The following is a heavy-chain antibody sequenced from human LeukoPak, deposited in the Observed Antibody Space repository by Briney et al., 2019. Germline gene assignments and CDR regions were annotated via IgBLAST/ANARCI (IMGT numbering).Heavy chain of an antibody. CDR1: GYTFTGYY. CDR3: ARAGGRSWFDP. Sequence: GASVKVSCKASGYTFTGYYMHWVRQAPGQGLEWMGWINPHSGGTNYAQKFQGRVTMTRDTSISTAYMELSRLRSDDTAVYYCARAGGRSWFDPWGQGTLVTVSS. J-gene: IGHJ5*02. V-gene: IGHV1-2*02. CDR2: INPHSGGT.